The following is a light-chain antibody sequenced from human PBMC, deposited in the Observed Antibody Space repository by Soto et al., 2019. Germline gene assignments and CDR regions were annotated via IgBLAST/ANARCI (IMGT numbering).Light chain of an antibody. Sequence: QPVLTPPPSANGSTGQSVTTSCTGTSSDVGGYNYVSWYQQHPGKAPKLMIYEVSKRPSGVPDRFSGSKSGNTASLTVSGLQAEDEADYCCSSYAGSNNFAYVFGTGTKVTVL. CDR2: EVS. CDR1: SSDVGGYNY. CDR3: SSYAGSNNFAYV. V-gene: IGLV2-8*01. J-gene: IGLJ1*01.